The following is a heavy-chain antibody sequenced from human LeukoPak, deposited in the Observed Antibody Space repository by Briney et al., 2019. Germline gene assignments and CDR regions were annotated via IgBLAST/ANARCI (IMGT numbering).Heavy chain of an antibody. CDR1: GGSISSYY. V-gene: IGHV4-59*08. J-gene: IGHJ3*02. Sequence: SETLSLTCTVSGGSISSYYWSWIRQPPGKGLEWIGYIYYSGSTNYNPSLKSRVTISVDTSKNQFSLKLSSLTAADTAVYYCARHVSPAAWLRSHGDAFDIWGQGTMVTVSS. CDR3: ARHVSPAAWLRSHGDAFDI. D-gene: IGHD5-12*01. CDR2: IYYSGST.